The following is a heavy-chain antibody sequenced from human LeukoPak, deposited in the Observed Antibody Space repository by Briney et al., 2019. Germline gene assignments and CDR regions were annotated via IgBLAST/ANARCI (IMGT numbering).Heavy chain of an antibody. CDR2: ISSSSSYI. Sequence: GGSLRLSCAASGFTFSTYSMNWVRQAPGKGLEWVSSISSSSSYIYYADSVKGRFTISRDNAENSLYLQMNSLRAEDTAVYYCARDEGTYDFWSGSDYHYMDVWGKGTTVTVSS. D-gene: IGHD3-3*01. J-gene: IGHJ6*03. CDR3: ARDEGTYDFWSGSDYHYMDV. V-gene: IGHV3-21*01. CDR1: GFTFSTYS.